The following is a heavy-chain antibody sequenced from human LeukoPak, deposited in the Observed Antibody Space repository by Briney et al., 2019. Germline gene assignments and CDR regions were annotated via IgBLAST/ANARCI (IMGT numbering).Heavy chain of an antibody. J-gene: IGHJ5*02. D-gene: IGHD7-27*01. CDR3: ARANSATIPGVDP. Sequence: GGSLRLSCVVSGFTVSSNYMSWVRQAPGKGLEWVSIIYSGGSTYYADSVKGRFTISRDNSKNTAYLQMNSLRAEDTAVYYCARANSATIPGVDPWGQGTLVTVSS. CDR1: GFTVSSNY. CDR2: IYSGGST. V-gene: IGHV3-53*01.